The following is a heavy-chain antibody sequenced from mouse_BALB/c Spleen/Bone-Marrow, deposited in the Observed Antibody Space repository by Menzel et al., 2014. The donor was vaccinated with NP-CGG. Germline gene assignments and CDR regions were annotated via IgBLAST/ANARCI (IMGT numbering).Heavy chain of an antibody. CDR3: ARSRDGYFDV. Sequence: DLVKPGASVKLSCKASGYTFTSYWINWIKQRPGQGLEWIGRIAPGSGSTYYNEMFKGKATLTVDTSSSTAYIQLSRLSSEDSAVYCCARSRDGYFDVWGAGTTVTVSS. CDR2: IAPGSGST. CDR1: GYTFTSYW. V-gene: IGHV1S41*01. J-gene: IGHJ1*01.